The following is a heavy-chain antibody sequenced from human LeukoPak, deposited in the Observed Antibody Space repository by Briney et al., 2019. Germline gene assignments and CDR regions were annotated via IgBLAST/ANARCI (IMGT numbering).Heavy chain of an antibody. J-gene: IGHJ4*02. CDR3: VKEGAYSTSSPAGY. V-gene: IGHV3-7*01. D-gene: IGHD6-6*01. CDR2: INQDGSEK. Sequence: GESLRHSCTASGFTFSNYWMSWVRQAPGKRLEWVANINQDGSEKYYVDSVKGRFIISRDNARNSLFLQMNILAAEDTAIYYCVKEGAYSTSSPAGYWGQGTLVSDSS. CDR1: GFTFSNYW.